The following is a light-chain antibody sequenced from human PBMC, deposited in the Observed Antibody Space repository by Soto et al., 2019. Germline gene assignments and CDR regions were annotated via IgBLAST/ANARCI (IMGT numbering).Light chain of an antibody. J-gene: IGKJ1*01. CDR2: DAS. CDR3: QQYTGYSQWT. V-gene: IGKV1-13*02. Sequence: AIQVTQSPPSPAAPVGDRVTSTSRASQGISNYLGSYQQKPRQAPTLLLYDASTLESGVPSRFSGSGSGPTFSLPISSLQPVDFATYYCQQYTGYSQWTFGQGTKVDIK. CDR1: QGISNY.